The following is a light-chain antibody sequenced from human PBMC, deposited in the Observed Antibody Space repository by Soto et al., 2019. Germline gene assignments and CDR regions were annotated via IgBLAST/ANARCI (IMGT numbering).Light chain of an antibody. J-gene: IGLJ1*01. CDR2: EVS. Sequence: QSVLTHPPSASGSPGQSVTISCTGTSSDVGGYNYVSWYQQHPGKAPKLMIYEVSKRPSGVPDRFSGSKSGNTASLTVSGLQAEDEADYYCSSYAGRNNYVFGTGTKVTVL. CDR3: SSYAGRNNYV. CDR1: SSDVGGYNY. V-gene: IGLV2-8*01.